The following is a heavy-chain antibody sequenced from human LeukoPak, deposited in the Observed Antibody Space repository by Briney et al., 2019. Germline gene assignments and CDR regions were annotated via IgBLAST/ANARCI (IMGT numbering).Heavy chain of an antibody. CDR3: ARDYYYYDSSENFDY. D-gene: IGHD3-22*01. CDR1: GFTFSSYA. CDR2: ISYDGSNK. J-gene: IGHJ4*02. Sequence: GRSLRLSCAASGFTFSSYAMHWVRQAPGKGLEWVAVISYDGSNKYYADSVKGRFTTSKDNSKNTLYLQMNSLRAEDTAVYYCARDYYYYDSSENFDYWGQGTLVTVSS. V-gene: IGHV3-30*01.